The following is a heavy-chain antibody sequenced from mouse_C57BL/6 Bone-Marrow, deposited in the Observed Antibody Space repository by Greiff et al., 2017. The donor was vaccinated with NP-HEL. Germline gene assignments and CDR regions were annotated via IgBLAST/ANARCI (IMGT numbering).Heavy chain of an antibody. D-gene: IGHD3-2*02. CDR1: GFTFSSYA. V-gene: IGHV5-4*03. Sequence: EVKLMESGGGLVKPGGSLKLSCAASGFTFSSYAMSWVRQTPEKRLEWVATISDGGSYTYYPDNVKGRFTISRDNAKNNLYLQMSHLKSEDTAMYYCAILDSSGYGAYWGQGTLVTVSA. CDR3: AILDSSGYGAY. J-gene: IGHJ3*01. CDR2: ISDGGSYT.